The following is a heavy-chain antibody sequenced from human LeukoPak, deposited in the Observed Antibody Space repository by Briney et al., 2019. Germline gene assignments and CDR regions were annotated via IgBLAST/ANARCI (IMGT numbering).Heavy chain of an antibody. CDR2: IYTSGST. Sequence: PSETLSLTCTISGGSISSYYWSWIRQPAGKGLEWIGRIYTSGSTNYNPSLKSRVTMSVDTSKNQFSLKLSSVTAADTAVYYCASAPRDGYSYGVDYWGQGTLVTVSS. V-gene: IGHV4-4*07. CDR1: GGSISSYY. D-gene: IGHD5-18*01. CDR3: ASAPRDGYSYGVDY. J-gene: IGHJ4*02.